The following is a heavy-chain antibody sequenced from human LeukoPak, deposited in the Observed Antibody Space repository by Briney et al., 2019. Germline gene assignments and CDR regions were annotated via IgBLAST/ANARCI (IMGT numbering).Heavy chain of an antibody. J-gene: IGHJ4*02. CDR2: IWYDGSNK. D-gene: IGHD3-10*01. V-gene: IGHV3-33*01. Sequence: GGSLRLSCAASGFTFSSYGMHWVRQAPGKGLEWVAVIWYDGSNKYHADSVKGRFTISRDNSKNTLYLQMNSLRAEDTAVYYCARDRGYGSGSYYIDYWGQGTLVTVSS. CDR3: ARDRGYGSGSYYIDY. CDR1: GFTFSSYG.